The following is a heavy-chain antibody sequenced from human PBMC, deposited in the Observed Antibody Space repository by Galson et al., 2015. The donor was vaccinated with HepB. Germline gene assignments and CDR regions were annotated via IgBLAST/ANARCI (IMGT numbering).Heavy chain of an antibody. J-gene: IGHJ3*02. Sequence: SLRLSCAASGFTFSNAWMNWVRQAPGKGLEWVGRIKSKTDGGTTDYAAPVKGRFTISRDDSKNTLYLQMDSLKTEDTAVYYCTTDFKEAGAFDIWGQGTMVTVSS. CDR1: GFTFSNAW. D-gene: IGHD6-19*01. CDR2: IKSKTDGGTT. CDR3: TTDFKEAGAFDI. V-gene: IGHV3-15*07.